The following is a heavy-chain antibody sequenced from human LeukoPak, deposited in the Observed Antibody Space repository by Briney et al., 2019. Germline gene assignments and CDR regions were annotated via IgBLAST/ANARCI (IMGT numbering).Heavy chain of an antibody. CDR3: AREKSTVTTQAFDI. CDR1: GFTFSSYS. V-gene: IGHV3-21*01. Sequence: PGGSLRLSCAASGFTFSSYSMNWVRQAPGKGLEWVSSISSSSYIYYADSVKGRFTISRDNAKNSLYLQMNSLRAEDTAVYYCAREKSTVTTQAFDIWGQGTMVTVSS. D-gene: IGHD4-11*01. J-gene: IGHJ3*02. CDR2: ISSSSYI.